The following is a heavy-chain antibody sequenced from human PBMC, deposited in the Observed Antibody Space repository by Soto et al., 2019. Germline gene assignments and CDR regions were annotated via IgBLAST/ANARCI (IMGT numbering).Heavy chain of an antibody. J-gene: IGHJ4*02. Sequence: QVQLQQWGAGLLKPSETLSLTCAVYGGSFSGYYWSWIRQPPGKGLEWIGEINHSGSTNYNPSLKSRVTISGVTSKNQCSRKLSSVTAADTAVYYCARGSYSSGWYRPLFDYWCQGTLVTVSS. CDR1: GGSFSGYY. CDR3: ARGSYSSGWYRPLFDY. V-gene: IGHV4-34*01. D-gene: IGHD6-19*01. CDR2: INHSGST.